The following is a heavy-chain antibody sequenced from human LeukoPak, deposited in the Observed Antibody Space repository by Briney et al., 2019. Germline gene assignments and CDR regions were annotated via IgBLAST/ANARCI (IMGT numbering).Heavy chain of an antibody. CDR2: IIPILGIA. Sequence: RASVKVSCKASGGTFSSYAISWVRQAPGQGLEWMGRIIPILGIANYAQKFQGRVTITADKSTSTAYMELSSLRSEDTAVYYCARDQDSGNSQYWGQGTLVTVSS. CDR3: ARDQDSGNSQY. CDR1: GGTFSSYA. V-gene: IGHV1-69*04. J-gene: IGHJ4*02. D-gene: IGHD4-23*01.